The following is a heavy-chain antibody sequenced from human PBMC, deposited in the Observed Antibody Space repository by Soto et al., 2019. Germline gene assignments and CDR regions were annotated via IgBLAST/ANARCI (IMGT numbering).Heavy chain of an antibody. V-gene: IGHV1-8*02. CDR3: AREGVRTYYDFWSGYPNWFDP. D-gene: IGHD3-3*01. CDR1: GGTFSSYD. Sequence: ASVKVSCKASGGTFSSYDINWVRQATGQGLEWMGWMNPNSGNTGYAQKFQGGVTMTRNTSISTAYMELSSLRSEDTAVYYCAREGVRTYYDFWSGYPNWFDPWGQGTLVTVSS. CDR2: MNPNSGNT. J-gene: IGHJ5*02.